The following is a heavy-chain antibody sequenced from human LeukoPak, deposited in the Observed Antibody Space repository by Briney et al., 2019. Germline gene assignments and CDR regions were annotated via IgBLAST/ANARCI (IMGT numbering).Heavy chain of an antibody. D-gene: IGHD1-26*01. CDR3: ARDPYSGTYSDYYYYYMDV. Sequence: GGSLRLSCAASAFSFSDYSMNWVRQAPGKGLEWVSSITSTGSYIYYADSMKGRFTISRDNAKNSLFLQLNSLRAEDTAVYYCARDPYSGTYSDYYYYYMDVWGKGTTVTVS. CDR2: ITSTGSYI. V-gene: IGHV3-21*01. J-gene: IGHJ6*03. CDR1: AFSFSDYS.